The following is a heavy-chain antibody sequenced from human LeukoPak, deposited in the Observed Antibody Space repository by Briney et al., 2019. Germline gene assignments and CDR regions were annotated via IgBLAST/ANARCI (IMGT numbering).Heavy chain of an antibody. CDR1: GGSFSGYY. CDR3: ARGSLWFGEDY. Sequence: SETLSLTCAVYGGSFSGYYWSWIRQPPGKGLEWIGEINHSGSTNYNPSLKSRATISVDTSKNQFSLKLSSVTAADTAVYYCARGSLWFGEDYWGQGTLVTVSS. CDR2: INHSGST. J-gene: IGHJ4*02. D-gene: IGHD3-10*01. V-gene: IGHV4-34*01.